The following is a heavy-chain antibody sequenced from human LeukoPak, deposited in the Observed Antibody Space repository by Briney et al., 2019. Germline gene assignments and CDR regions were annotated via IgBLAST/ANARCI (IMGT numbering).Heavy chain of an antibody. CDR3: ARGFLGDSSGYGIDY. D-gene: IGHD3-22*01. V-gene: IGHV4-34*01. Sequence: SETLSLTCAVYGGSFSGYYWSWMRQPPGKGLEWIGEINHSGSTNYNPSLKSRVTISVDTSKNQFSLKLSSVTAADTAVYYCARGFLGDSSGYGIDYWGQGTLVTVSS. J-gene: IGHJ4*02. CDR1: GGSFSGYY. CDR2: INHSGST.